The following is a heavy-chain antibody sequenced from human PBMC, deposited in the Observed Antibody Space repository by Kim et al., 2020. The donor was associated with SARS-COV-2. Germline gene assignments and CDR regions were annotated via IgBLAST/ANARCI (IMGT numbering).Heavy chain of an antibody. CDR1: GFTFSGSA. V-gene: IGHV3-73*01. D-gene: IGHD3-16*02. Sequence: GGSLRLSCAASGFTFSGSAMHWVRQASGKGLEWVGRIRSKANSYATAYAASVKGRFTISRDDSKNTAYLQMNSLKTEDTAMYYCTPGRAVNYWGQGTLVTVSS. J-gene: IGHJ4*02. CDR3: TPGRAVNY. CDR2: IRSKANSYAT.